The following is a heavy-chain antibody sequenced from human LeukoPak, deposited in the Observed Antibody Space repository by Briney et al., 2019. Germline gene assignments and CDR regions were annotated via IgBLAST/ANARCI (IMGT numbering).Heavy chain of an antibody. CDR2: IIPIFGTA. CDR3: ASDPSGRFGELSTDY. CDR1: GGTFISYA. J-gene: IGHJ4*02. V-gene: IGHV1-69*13. Sequence: SVKVSCKASGGTFISYAISWVRQAPGQGLEWMGGIIPIFGTANSAQKFPRSVTITADESTSTAYMELSSLRSEDTAVYYCASDPSGRFGELSTDYWGQGTLVTVSS. D-gene: IGHD3-10*01.